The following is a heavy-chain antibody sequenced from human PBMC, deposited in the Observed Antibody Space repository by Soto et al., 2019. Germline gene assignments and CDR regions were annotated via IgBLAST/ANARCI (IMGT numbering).Heavy chain of an antibody. D-gene: IGHD2-21*02. J-gene: IGHJ4*02. Sequence: GGSLRLSCAASGFTFSSYAMSWVRQAPGKGLEWVSAISGSGGSTYYADSLKGRFTIARDNSKNTLYLQMNSLRAEDTAVYYCASSLSAYCGGDCYSDYFDYWGQGTLVTVSS. CDR3: ASSLSAYCGGDCYSDYFDY. CDR1: GFTFSSYA. V-gene: IGHV3-23*01. CDR2: ISGSGGST.